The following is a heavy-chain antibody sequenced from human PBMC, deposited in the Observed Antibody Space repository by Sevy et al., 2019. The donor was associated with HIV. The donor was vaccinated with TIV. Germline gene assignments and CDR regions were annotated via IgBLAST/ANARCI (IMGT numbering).Heavy chain of an antibody. CDR2: IYSDGST. V-gene: IGHV3-66*01. Sequence: GGSLRLSCAASGFPVSSNYMSWVRQAPGKGLEWVSVIYSDGSTYHADSVKGRFTISRDNSKNTLYLQMNSLRVEDTAVYYCAGGKSGYGYGLDYWGQGTLVTVSS. CDR3: AGGKSGYGYGLDY. J-gene: IGHJ4*02. CDR1: GFPVSSNY. D-gene: IGHD5-18*01.